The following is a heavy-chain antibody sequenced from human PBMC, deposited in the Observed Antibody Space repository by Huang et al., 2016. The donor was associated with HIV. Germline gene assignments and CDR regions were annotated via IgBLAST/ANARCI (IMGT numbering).Heavy chain of an antibody. CDR3: ARDWSFGSSPSPAD. Sequence: QVQLVQSGAEVKNPGASVRVSCKASGYTFTDSNMHGVRQAPGQGLEWMGWINPKRGGTIYAQGFQGRVAMTRDTTSSTVHMDLRRIQSDDTAVYFCARDWSFGSSPSPADWGQGTLVTVSS. CDR1: GYTFTDSN. V-gene: IGHV1-2*02. CDR2: INPKRGGT. J-gene: IGHJ4*02. D-gene: IGHD6-6*01.